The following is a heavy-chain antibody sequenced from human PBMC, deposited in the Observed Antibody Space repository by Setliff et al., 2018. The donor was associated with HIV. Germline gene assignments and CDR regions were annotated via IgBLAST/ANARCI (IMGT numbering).Heavy chain of an antibody. J-gene: IGHJ4*02. Sequence: SVKVSCKASGGTFSSYAISWVRPAPGQGLEWMGGIIPILGIANYAQKCQGRVTITADKPTSTAYMEQSILRSEDTAVYYCARAVSGWAARKPSFDYWGQGTLVTVSS. D-gene: IGHD6-19*01. V-gene: IGHV1-69*10. CDR2: IIPILGIA. CDR3: ARAVSGWAARKPSFDY. CDR1: GGTFSSYA.